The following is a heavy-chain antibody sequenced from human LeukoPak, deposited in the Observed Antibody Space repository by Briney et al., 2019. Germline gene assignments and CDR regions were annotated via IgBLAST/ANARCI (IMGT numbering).Heavy chain of an antibody. V-gene: IGHV3-48*02. Sequence: GGAPRLSRAAPGFTFSSYNMNRVRQAPGKGLGGVSYISSSSSTIYYADSVKGRFTISRDNAKNSLYLQMNSLRDEDTAVYYCARDRDRYCSSTSCYYFDYWGQGTLVTVSS. CDR3: ARDRDRYCSSTSCYYFDY. D-gene: IGHD2-2*01. CDR1: GFTFSSYN. CDR2: ISSSSSTI. J-gene: IGHJ4*02.